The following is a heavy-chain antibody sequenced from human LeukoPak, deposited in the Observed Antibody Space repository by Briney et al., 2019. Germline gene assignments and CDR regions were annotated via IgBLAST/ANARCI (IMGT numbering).Heavy chain of an antibody. CDR1: GGSISSSSYY. CDR2: IYYSGST. V-gene: IGHV4-39*01. J-gene: IGHJ5*02. D-gene: IGHD3-3*01. Sequence: SETLSLTCTVSGGSISSSSYYWGWIRQPPGTGLEWIGSIYYSGSTYYNPSLKSRVTISVDTSKNQFSLKLSSVTAADTAVYYCARRRTIFNWFDPWGQGTLVTVSS. CDR3: ARRRTIFNWFDP.